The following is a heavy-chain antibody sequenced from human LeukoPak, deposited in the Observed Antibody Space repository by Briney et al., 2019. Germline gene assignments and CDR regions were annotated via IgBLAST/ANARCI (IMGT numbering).Heavy chain of an antibody. CDR2: IYSGGST. J-gene: IGHJ4*02. CDR1: GFTVSSNY. D-gene: IGHD3-22*01. Sequence: GGSLRFSCAASGFTVSSNYMSWVRQAPGKGLEWVSVIYSGGSTYYADSVKGRFTISRHNSKNTLYLQVNSLRAEDTAVYYCARGGYYYDSSGPLGYWGQGTLVTVSS. CDR3: ARGGYYYDSSGPLGY. V-gene: IGHV3-53*04.